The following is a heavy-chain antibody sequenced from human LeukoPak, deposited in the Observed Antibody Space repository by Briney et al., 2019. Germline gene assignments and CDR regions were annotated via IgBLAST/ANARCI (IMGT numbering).Heavy chain of an antibody. Sequence: GASVKVSCKASGYTFTGYYMHWVRQAPGQGLEWMGWINPNSGGTNYAQKFQGRVTMTRDTYISTAYMELSRLRSDDTAVYYCARDMTTTGTDFAFDIWGQGTMVTVSS. V-gene: IGHV1-2*02. CDR2: INPNSGGT. J-gene: IGHJ3*02. CDR1: GYTFTGYY. CDR3: ARDMTTTGTDFAFDI. D-gene: IGHD1-1*01.